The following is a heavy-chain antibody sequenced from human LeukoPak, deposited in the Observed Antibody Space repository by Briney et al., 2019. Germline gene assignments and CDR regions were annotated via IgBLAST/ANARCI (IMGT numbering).Heavy chain of an antibody. Sequence: AGGSLRFSCAASGFTFSSYAMSWVRQAPGKGLEWVSAISGSGGSTYYADSVKGRFTISRDNSKNTLYLQMNSLRAEDTAVYYCAKEGAGNRLTDAFDIWGQGTMVTVSS. J-gene: IGHJ3*02. D-gene: IGHD1-14*01. CDR1: GFTFSSYA. CDR3: AKEGAGNRLTDAFDI. CDR2: ISGSGGST. V-gene: IGHV3-23*01.